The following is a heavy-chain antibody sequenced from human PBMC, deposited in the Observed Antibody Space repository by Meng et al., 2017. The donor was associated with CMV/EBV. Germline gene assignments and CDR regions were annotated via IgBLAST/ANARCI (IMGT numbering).Heavy chain of an antibody. CDR3: AREVGAPYFDM. V-gene: IGHV4-38-2*02. J-gene: IGHJ3*02. CDR2: IADSRNT. D-gene: IGHD1-26*01. Sequence: SETLSLTCAVSGASVSSGYYWAWIRQPPGKRLEWIGSIADSRNTYYTPSLQSRVTIAVDTSKNQFSLKLTSVTAADTAVYFCAREVGAPYFDMWGQGTTVT. CDR1: GASVSSGYY.